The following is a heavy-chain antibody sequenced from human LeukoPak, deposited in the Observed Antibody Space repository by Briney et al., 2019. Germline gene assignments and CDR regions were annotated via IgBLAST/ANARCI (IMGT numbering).Heavy chain of an antibody. D-gene: IGHD2-21*02. CDR2: FDPEDGET. Sequence: ASVKVSCKVSGHTLTELSMHWVRQAPGKGLEWMGGFDPEDGETIYAQKFQGRVTMTEDTSTDTAYMELSSLRSEDTAVYYCATDFLPWVATDYWGQGTLVTVSS. V-gene: IGHV1-24*01. J-gene: IGHJ4*02. CDR1: GHTLTELS. CDR3: ATDFLPWVATDY.